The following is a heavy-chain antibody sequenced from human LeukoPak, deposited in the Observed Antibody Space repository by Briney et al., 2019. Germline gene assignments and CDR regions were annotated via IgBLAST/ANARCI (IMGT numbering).Heavy chain of an antibody. V-gene: IGHV3-30*02. CDR3: ARDPPGNYFDGTGYYS. Sequence: GGSLRLSCAASGFTFSSYGMNWVRQAPGKGLEWVAFIRYDGSIKYSADSVKGRFTISRDNSKNTLFLQMNSLRAEDTAVYYCARDPPGNYFDGTGYYSWGQGTLVTVSS. J-gene: IGHJ5*02. D-gene: IGHD3-22*01. CDR2: IRYDGSIK. CDR1: GFTFSSYG.